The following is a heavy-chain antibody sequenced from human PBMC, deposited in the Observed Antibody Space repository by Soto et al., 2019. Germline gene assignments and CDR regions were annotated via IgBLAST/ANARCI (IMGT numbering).Heavy chain of an antibody. D-gene: IGHD6-6*01. Sequence: QVQLVESGGRVVQSGRSLRLSCAASGFTFSSYGMHWVRQAPGKGLEWVAVVYYDGRNTYSADSVKGRFIISRDNSRNTLYLQMNSLRAEDTALYYCARDRHSTSSGYFDYWGQGTLVTVSS. CDR2: VYYDGRNT. CDR1: GFTFSSYG. V-gene: IGHV3-33*01. J-gene: IGHJ4*02. CDR3: ARDRHSTSSGYFDY.